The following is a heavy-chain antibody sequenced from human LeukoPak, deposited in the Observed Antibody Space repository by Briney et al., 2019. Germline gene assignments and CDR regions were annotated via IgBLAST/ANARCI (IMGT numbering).Heavy chain of an antibody. CDR3: ARGRNYDILTGYYRKNNNYYYYMDV. Sequence: SGTLSLTCAVSGGSISSSNWWSWVRQPPGKGLEWIGEIYHSGSTNYNPSLKSLVTISVDTSKNQFYLKLSSVTAADTAVYYCARGRNYDILTGYYRKNNNYYYYMDVWGKGTTVTVSS. CDR2: IYHSGST. D-gene: IGHD3-9*01. CDR1: GGSISSSNW. J-gene: IGHJ6*03. V-gene: IGHV4-4*02.